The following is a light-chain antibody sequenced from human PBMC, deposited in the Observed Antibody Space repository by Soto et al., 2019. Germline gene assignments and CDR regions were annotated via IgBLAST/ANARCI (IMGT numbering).Light chain of an antibody. J-gene: IGKJ1*01. V-gene: IGKV1-39*01. CDR2: AAS. CDR1: QSISSY. CDR3: QQSYSTPPT. Sequence: PSSLSASVGDRVTITCRASQSISSYLNWYQQKPGKAPKVLIYAASSLQSGVPSRFSGRGSGTDFTLTISSLQPEDFASYLCQQSYSTPPTFGQGTKVEIK.